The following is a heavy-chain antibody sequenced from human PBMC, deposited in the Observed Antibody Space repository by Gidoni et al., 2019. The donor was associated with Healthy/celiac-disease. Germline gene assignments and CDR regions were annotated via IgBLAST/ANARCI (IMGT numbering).Heavy chain of an antibody. J-gene: IGHJ3*02. CDR1: GFTFSSYS. Sequence: EVQLVESGGGLVKPGGSLRLSCAASGFTFSSYSMHWVRQAPGKGLGWVSSISSSSSYIYYADSVKGRFTISRDNAKNSLYLQMNSLRAEDTAVYYCARGGSSSGDTMVRGEIVDAFDIWGQGTMVTVSS. V-gene: IGHV3-21*01. D-gene: IGHD3-10*01. CDR2: ISSSSSYI. CDR3: ARGGSSSGDTMVRGEIVDAFDI.